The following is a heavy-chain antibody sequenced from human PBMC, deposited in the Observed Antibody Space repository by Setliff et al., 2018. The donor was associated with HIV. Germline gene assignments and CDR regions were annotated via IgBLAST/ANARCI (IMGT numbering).Heavy chain of an antibody. Sequence: SETLSLTCTVSGGSISSSSYYWGWIRQPPGKGLEWIGSICYSGSTCYNPSLRSRLTISVDTSKNQFSLKLSGLRSDDTAMYFCAAVVGARDYFDYWGQGTLVTVSS. CDR1: GGSISSSSYY. D-gene: IGHD2-15*01. J-gene: IGHJ4*02. CDR3: AAVVGARDYFDY. V-gene: IGHV4-39*01. CDR2: ICYSGST.